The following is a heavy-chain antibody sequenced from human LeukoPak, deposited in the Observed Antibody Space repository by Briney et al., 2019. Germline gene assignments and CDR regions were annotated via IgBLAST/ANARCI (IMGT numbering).Heavy chain of an antibody. Sequence: GGSVRLSCEAAGFDFSNYYMSWVRQAPGKGLEWLANIKYDGSYTYYVDSLNGRFTISRDNAKNSLYLQMSSLRADDTAVYYCTRDEGATVATYGFDFWGQGTLVTVSS. CDR3: TRDEGATVATYGFDF. CDR1: GFDFSNYY. CDR2: IKYDGSYT. V-gene: IGHV3-7*01. J-gene: IGHJ4*02. D-gene: IGHD4-23*01.